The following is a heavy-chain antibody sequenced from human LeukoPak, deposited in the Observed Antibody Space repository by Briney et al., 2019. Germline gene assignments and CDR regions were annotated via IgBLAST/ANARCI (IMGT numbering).Heavy chain of an antibody. CDR2: INPQNGGT. J-gene: IGHJ4*02. CDR1: GHTFSDSK. CDR3: ARGIFRGDGDFNY. V-gene: IGHV1-2*02. Sequence: ASVKVSCKTSGHTFSDSKFHGGGRPPGQGLGGMGWINPQNGGTDYAQKFQDRVTLTTDTSTNTVYMDLTRLRYDDTAIYFCARGIFRGDGDFNYWGQGTLVTVTS. D-gene: IGHD2-21*02.